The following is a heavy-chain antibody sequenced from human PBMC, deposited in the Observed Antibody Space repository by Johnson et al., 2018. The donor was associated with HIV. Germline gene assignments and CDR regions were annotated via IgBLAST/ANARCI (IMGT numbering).Heavy chain of an antibody. CDR3: ARGDGGSTDAFDI. CDR1: GFTFSSYA. Sequence: QMQLVESGGGVVQPGRSLRLSCAASGFTFSSYAMHWVRQAPGKGLEWVAVISYDGSNKYYADSVKGRFTISRDNAKNSLYLQMNSLRAEDTALYYCARGDGGSTDAFDIWGQGTMVTVSS. D-gene: IGHD1-26*01. J-gene: IGHJ3*02. V-gene: IGHV3-30-3*01. CDR2: ISYDGSNK.